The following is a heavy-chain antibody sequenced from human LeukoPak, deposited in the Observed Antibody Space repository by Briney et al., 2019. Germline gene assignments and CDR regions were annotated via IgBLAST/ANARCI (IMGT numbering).Heavy chain of an antibody. V-gene: IGHV1-2*02. CDR3: ARGYYDILTGYFDY. CDR2: INPNSGGT. Sequence: ASVKVSCKASGYTLTGYYMHWVRQAPGQGLEWMGWINPNSGGTNYAQKFQGRVTMTRDTSISTAYMELSRLRSDDTAVYYCARGYYDILTGYFDYWGQGTLVTVSS. CDR1: GYTLTGYY. J-gene: IGHJ4*02. D-gene: IGHD3-9*01.